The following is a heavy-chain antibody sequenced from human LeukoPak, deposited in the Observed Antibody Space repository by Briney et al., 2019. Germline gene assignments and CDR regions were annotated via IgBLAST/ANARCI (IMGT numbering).Heavy chain of an antibody. CDR3: ARWPPGAEQQLAYDY. CDR1: GGSFSGYY. V-gene: IGHV4-34*01. Sequence: SETLSLTCAVYGGSFSGYYWSWIRQPPGKGLEWIGEINHSGSTNYNPSLKSRVTISVDTPKNQFSLKLSSVTAADTAVYYCARWPPGAEQQLAYDYWGQGTLVTVSS. J-gene: IGHJ4*02. CDR2: INHSGST. D-gene: IGHD6-13*01.